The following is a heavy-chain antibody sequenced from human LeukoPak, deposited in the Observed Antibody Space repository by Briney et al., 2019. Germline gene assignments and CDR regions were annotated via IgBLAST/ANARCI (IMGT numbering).Heavy chain of an antibody. J-gene: IGHJ4*02. CDR2: IHYSGST. CDR1: GGSFSGGDYY. D-gene: IGHD3-9*01. Sequence: SETLSLTCTVSGGSFSGGDYYWSWFRQPPGKGLEWIGYIHYSGSTFSNPSLESRVTISVDTSKNQFSLKLSSVTAADTAVYYCARSQGNILTGHFDYWGQGTLVTVSS. CDR3: ARSQGNILTGHFDY. V-gene: IGHV4-30-4*02.